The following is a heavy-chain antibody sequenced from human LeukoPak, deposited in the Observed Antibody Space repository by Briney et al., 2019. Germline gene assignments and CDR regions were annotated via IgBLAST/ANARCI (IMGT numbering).Heavy chain of an antibody. Sequence: GGSLRLSCAASGFTFSDHAMSWVRQAPAKGLEWVSSISSSSSYIYYADSVKGRFTISRDNAKNSLYLQMNSLRAEDTAVYYCASLRGSYSYDYWGQGTLVTVSS. V-gene: IGHV3-21*01. J-gene: IGHJ4*02. CDR2: ISSSSSYI. CDR3: ASLRGSYSYDY. CDR1: GFTFSDHA. D-gene: IGHD1-26*01.